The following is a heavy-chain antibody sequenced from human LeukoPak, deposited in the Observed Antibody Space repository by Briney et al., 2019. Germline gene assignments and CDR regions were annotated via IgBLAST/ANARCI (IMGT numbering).Heavy chain of an antibody. CDR3: ARDKDAFDI. Sequence: SETLSLTCTVSGGSVSSGSYYWSWIRQPPGKGLEWIGYIYYSGSTNYNPSLKSRVTISVDTSKNQFSLKLSSVTAADTVVYYCARDKDAFDIWGQGTMVTVSS. CDR1: GGSVSSGSYY. V-gene: IGHV4-61*01. CDR2: IYYSGST. J-gene: IGHJ3*02.